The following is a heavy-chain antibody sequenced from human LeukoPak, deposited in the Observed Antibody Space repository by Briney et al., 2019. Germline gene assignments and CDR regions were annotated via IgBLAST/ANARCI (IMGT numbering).Heavy chain of an antibody. V-gene: IGHV4-59*01. CDR3: ARVYQSAEYYFDC. CDR2: IYYTGST. CDR1: GGSIDSYY. Sequence: SGTLSLTCTVSGGSIDSYYWSWIRQPPGKGLEWIGYIYYTGSTEYHPSLKSRVTISLDTSKNQFSLKLTSVTAADTAVYYCARVYQSAEYYFDCWGQGNLVSVSS. J-gene: IGHJ4*02. D-gene: IGHD2-2*01.